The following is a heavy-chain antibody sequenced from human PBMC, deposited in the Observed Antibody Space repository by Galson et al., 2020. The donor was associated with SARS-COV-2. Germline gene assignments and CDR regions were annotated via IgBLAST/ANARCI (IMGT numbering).Heavy chain of an antibody. J-gene: IGHJ6*02. CDR3: ARRLYSSSQSETRGMDV. V-gene: IGHV3-23*01. CDR2: ISGSGDTK. D-gene: IGHD6-13*01. CDR1: GFTFSSYA. Sequence: GGSLSLSCAATGFTFSSYAMNWVRQAPGEGLERVSAISGSGDTKHYADSVKGRFTISRDNSKNTLYMQMNSVRAEDTAVYYCARRLYSSSQSETRGMDVWGQGATVTVSS.